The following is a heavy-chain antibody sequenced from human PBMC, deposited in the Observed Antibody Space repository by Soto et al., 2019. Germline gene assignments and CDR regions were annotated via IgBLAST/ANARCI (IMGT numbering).Heavy chain of an antibody. CDR2: TYFRSKWYN. CDR3: AKGDNLGPKTGYAFDH. CDR1: GAGVFSNTAS. Sequence: SQTLSLTCAISGAGVFSNTASWNWIRQSPSRGLEWLGRTYFRSKWYNDYAVSVKSRIIINPDTSNNQFSLQLNSVTPEDTAVYFCAKGDNLGPKTGYAFDHWAQGNMCTVSS. D-gene: IGHD5-12*01. J-gene: IGHJ4*02. V-gene: IGHV6-1*01.